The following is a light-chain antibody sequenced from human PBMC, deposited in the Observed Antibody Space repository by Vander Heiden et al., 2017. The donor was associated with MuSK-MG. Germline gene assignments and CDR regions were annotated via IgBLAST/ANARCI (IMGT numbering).Light chain of an antibody. V-gene: IGKV1D-12*01. CDR3: QQAYNFPIT. CDR2: AAS. J-gene: IGKJ5*01. CDR1: QGISSC. Sequence: PMTPSPSSVSASVGDRVTITCRASQGISSCLAWYQQIPGKAPKLLIYAASSLQSGVPSRFSGSGSGTDFTLTISSLQPEDFATYYCQQAYNFPITFGQGTQLEIK.